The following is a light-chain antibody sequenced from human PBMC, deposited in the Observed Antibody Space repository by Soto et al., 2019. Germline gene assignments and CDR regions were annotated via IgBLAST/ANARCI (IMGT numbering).Light chain of an antibody. J-gene: IGKJ2*01. CDR1: QSVSSD. V-gene: IGKV3-15*01. CDR3: QHYNNWLYT. Sequence: EIVMTQSPATLSVSPGERATLSCRASQSVSSDLAWYQQKPGQAPRLLIYAASTRATGIPARFSGSGSETEFTLTISSLQSEDFAVYYCQHYNNWLYTFGQGTKLEIK. CDR2: AAS.